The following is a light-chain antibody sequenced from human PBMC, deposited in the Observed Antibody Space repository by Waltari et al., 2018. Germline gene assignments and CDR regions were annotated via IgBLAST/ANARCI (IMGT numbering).Light chain of an antibody. CDR3: HSRKGRDNQVV. V-gene: IGLV3-19*01. CDR2: GNG. Sequence: SSELTQGPDVSVALGQTVKITCPGASLRNSYASWYQVKPGQAPVLVLFGNGKRPPGIPDRISGYSSGTTSSLTITGAQAEDEADYYCHSRKGRDNQVVFGGGTKLTVL. J-gene: IGLJ3*02. CDR1: SLRNSY.